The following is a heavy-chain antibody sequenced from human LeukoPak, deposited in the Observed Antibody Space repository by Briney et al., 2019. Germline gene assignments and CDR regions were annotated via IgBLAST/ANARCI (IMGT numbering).Heavy chain of an antibody. V-gene: IGHV1-69*04. CDR2: IFPILGIA. CDR3: ARHYYDSSGPEYYYYYGMDV. J-gene: IGHJ6*02. CDR1: GGTFSSYA. Sequence: GSSVKVSCKASGGTFSSYAISWVRQAPGQGLEWMGRIFPILGIANYAQKFQGRVTITADKSTSTAYMELSSLRSEDTAVYYCARHYYDSSGPEYYYYYGMDVWGQGTTVTVSS. D-gene: IGHD3-22*01.